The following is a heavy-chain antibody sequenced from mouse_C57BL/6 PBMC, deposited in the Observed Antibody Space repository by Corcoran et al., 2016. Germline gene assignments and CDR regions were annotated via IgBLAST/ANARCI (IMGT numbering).Heavy chain of an antibody. CDR3: AREGAYYSNYGFDY. CDR2: INTYSGVP. CDR1: GYTFTTYG. V-gene: IGHV9-3*01. D-gene: IGHD2-5*01. J-gene: IGHJ2*01. Sequence: QIQLVQSGPELKKPGETVKISCKASGYTFTTYGMSWVKQAPGKGLKWMGWINTYSGVPTYADDFKGRFAFSLETSASTDYLQINNLKNEDTATYFCAREGAYYSNYGFDYWGQGTTLTVSS.